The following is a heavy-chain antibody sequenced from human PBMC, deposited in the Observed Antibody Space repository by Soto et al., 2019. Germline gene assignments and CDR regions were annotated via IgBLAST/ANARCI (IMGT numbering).Heavy chain of an antibody. Sequence: VGSLRLSCAASGFTVSSNYMSWVRQAPGKGPEWVSVIYSGGSTYYADSVKGRFTISRDNSKNTLCLQMNSLGAEDTAVYYCASARGYYDTSGYSGYYFDYWGQGTLVTVSS. D-gene: IGHD3-22*01. J-gene: IGHJ4*02. CDR1: GFTVSSNY. CDR3: ASARGYYDTSGYSGYYFDY. CDR2: IYSGGST. V-gene: IGHV3-53*01.